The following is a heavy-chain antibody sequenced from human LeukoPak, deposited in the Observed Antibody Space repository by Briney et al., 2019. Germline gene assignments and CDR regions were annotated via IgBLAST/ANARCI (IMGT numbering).Heavy chain of an antibody. Sequence: SETLSLTCTVSGGSISSSSYYGGWIRQPPGKGLEWIGSIYYSGSTYYNPSLKSRVTISVDTSKNQFSLKLSSVTAADTAVYYCARGKQQLRGWFEPWGQGILVTVSS. CDR3: ARGKQQLRGWFEP. CDR2: IYYSGST. D-gene: IGHD6-13*01. J-gene: IGHJ5*02. V-gene: IGHV4-39*07. CDR1: GGSISSSSYY.